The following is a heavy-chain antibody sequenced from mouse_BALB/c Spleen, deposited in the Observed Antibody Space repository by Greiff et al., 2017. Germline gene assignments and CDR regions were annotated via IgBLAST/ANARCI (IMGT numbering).Heavy chain of an antibody. D-gene: IGHD2-1*01. CDR2: IDPENGDT. CDR3: DAYDGNNYAMDY. CDR1: GFNITDYY. J-gene: IGHJ4*01. Sequence: VQLQQSGAELVRPGASVKLSCTASGFNITDYYMHWVKQRPEQGLEWIGWIDPENGDTEYDPKFQGKATMTADTSSNTAYLQLSSLTSEDTAVYYCDAYDGNNYAMDYWGQGTSVTVSS. V-gene: IGHV14-4*02.